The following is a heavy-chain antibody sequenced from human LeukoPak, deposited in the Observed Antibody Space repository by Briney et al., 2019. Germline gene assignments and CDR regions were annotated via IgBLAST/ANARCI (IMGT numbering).Heavy chain of an antibody. CDR2: ISSSSSYI. CDR3: ARDRSSSWYPEV. V-gene: IGHV3-21*01. CDR1: GFTFSSYS. J-gene: IGHJ6*04. Sequence: GGSLRLSCAASGFTFSSYSTNWVRQAPGKGLEWVSSISSSSSYIYYADSVKGRFTISRDNAKNSLYLQMNSLRAEDTAVYYCARDRSSSWYPEVWGKGTTVTVSS. D-gene: IGHD6-13*01.